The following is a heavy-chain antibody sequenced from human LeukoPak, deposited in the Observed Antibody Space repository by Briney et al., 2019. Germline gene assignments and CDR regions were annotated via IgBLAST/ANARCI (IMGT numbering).Heavy chain of an antibody. CDR1: GFTFNTYG. D-gene: IGHD2-15*01. J-gene: IGHJ6*02. CDR3: ARIDCTGGSCRQYYYYGMDV. CDR2: IWYDGSIK. Sequence: PGRSLRLSCAASGFTFNTYGMNWVRQAPGKGLEWVGVIWYDGSIKYYADSVKGRFTISRDNSKNMMYLQMNSLRAEDTAVYHCARIDCTGGSCRQYYYYGMDVWGQGTTVTVSS. V-gene: IGHV3-33*01.